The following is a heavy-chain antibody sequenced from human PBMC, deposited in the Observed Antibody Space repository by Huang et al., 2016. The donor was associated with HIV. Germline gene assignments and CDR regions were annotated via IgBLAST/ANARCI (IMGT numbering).Heavy chain of an antibody. D-gene: IGHD2-15*01. V-gene: IGHV4-30-4*08. Sequence: QVQLQESGPGLVKPSQTLSLICTVSGGSITRGGHHWTWIRQTPGKGLEWIASIYYGGSTYHNPSLKSRLTISIDTSKNHFALKVASVTAADTAVYFCARDQDNSSPSVTYFDVWGRGTLVTVSS. CDR3: ARDQDNSSPSVTYFDV. CDR1: GGSITRGGHH. CDR2: IYYGGST. J-gene: IGHJ2*01.